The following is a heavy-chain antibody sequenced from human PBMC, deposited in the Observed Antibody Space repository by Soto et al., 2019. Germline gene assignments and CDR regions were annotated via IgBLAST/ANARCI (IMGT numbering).Heavy chain of an antibody. CDR1: GLTFSSYW. CDR2: IKQDGSEN. J-gene: IGHJ5*02. CDR3: ARGEAIGDDP. Sequence: EVQLVGSGGGLAQPGGSLRLSCAASGLTFSSYWMTWVRQAPGKGLEWVANIKQDGSENYYVDSVEGRFTISRDNAKNSLYLQMHNLRVEDTAVYYCARGEAIGDDPWGHGTLVTVSS. D-gene: IGHD3-10*01. V-gene: IGHV3-7*01.